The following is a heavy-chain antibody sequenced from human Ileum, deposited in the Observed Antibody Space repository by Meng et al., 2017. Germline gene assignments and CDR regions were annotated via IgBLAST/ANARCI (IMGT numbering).Heavy chain of an antibody. V-gene: IGHV4-34*01. CDR1: DWSFSGYF. CDR2: INHSGST. D-gene: IGHD3-10*01. J-gene: IGHJ4*02. CDR3: AGATIRTYYYGSGSYYFTK. Sequence: QVQRQQCGAGLLKPSETLSLTCAVYDWSFSGYFWSWIRQPPGKGREWIGEINHSGSTNYNPSLKGRVTISVDTSKSQFSLRLNSVTAADTALYYCAGATIRTYYYGSGSYYFTKWGQGTLVTVSS.